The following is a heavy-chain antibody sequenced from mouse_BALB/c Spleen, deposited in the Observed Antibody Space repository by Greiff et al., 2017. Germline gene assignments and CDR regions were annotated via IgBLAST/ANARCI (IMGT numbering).Heavy chain of an antibody. J-gene: IGHJ2*01. CDR1: GYTFTSYW. V-gene: IGHV1-7*01. CDR2: INPSTGYT. CDR3: AMGMVVDY. Sequence: QVQLQQSGAELAKPGASVKMSCKASGYTFTSYWMHWVKQRPGQGLEWIGYINPSTGYTEYNQKFKDKATLTADKSSSTAYMQLSSLTSEDSAVYCCAMGMVVDYWGQGTTLTVSS. D-gene: IGHD2-3*01.